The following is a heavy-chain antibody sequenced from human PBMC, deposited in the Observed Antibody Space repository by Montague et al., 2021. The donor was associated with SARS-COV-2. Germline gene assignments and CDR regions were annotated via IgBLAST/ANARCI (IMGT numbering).Heavy chain of an antibody. J-gene: IGHJ4*02. D-gene: IGHD1-1*01. CDR3: ARVGGGTTRYFDN. CDR2: IYTSGGT. V-gene: IGHV4-61*02. Sequence: TLSLTCTVSGASISSGDYYWSWIRQRAGQGLEWFGRIYTSGGTKHNPSLNSRVTIFVDTSKIQFSLNLRSVTAADTAVYYGARVGGGTTRYFDNWAREPWSPSPQ. CDR1: GASISSGDYY.